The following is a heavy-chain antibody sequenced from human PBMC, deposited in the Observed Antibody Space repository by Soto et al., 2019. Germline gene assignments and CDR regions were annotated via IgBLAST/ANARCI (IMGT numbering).Heavy chain of an antibody. CDR3: LRDDRAISGVVTLDY. CDR2: SNEGSGNS. V-gene: IGHV1-3*01. CDR1: GYNFKNYA. Sequence: QVQLVQSGAEVKRPGASVRVSCKASGYNFKNYAIHWVRQAPGQRLEWMGWSNEGSGNSRYSQKFQGRVSITRDTSANTVYMDLSSLKSEDTATYYCLRDDRAISGVVTLDYCCPGTLVTVSS. J-gene: IGHJ4*02. D-gene: IGHD3-3*01.